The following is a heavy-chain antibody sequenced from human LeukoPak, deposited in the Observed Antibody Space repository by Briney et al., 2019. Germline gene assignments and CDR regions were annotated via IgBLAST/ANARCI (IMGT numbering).Heavy chain of an antibody. CDR3: ARGRRNDYVWGSYRYPFDY. J-gene: IGHJ4*02. Sequence: PSETLSLTCTVSGGSISSGGYYWSWIRQHPGKGLEWIGYIYYSGSTYYNPSLKSRVTISVDTSKNQFSLKLSSVTAADTAVYYCARGRRNDYVWGSYRYPFDYWGQGTLVTVSS. V-gene: IGHV4-31*03. CDR2: IYYSGST. D-gene: IGHD3-16*02. CDR1: GGSISSGGYY.